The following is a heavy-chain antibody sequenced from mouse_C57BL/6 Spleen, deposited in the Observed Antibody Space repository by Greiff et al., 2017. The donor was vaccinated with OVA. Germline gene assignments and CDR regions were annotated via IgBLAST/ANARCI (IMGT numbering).Heavy chain of an antibody. CDR1: GFTFSSYT. D-gene: IGHD1-1*01. CDR2: ISGGGGNT. Sequence: EVKVVESGGGLVKPGGSLKLSCAASGFTFSSYTMSWVRQTPEKRLEWVATISGGGGNTYYPDSVKGRFTISRDNAKNTLYLQMSSLRSEDTALYYCASYYGSSYWYFDVWGTGTTVTVSS. V-gene: IGHV5-9*01. J-gene: IGHJ1*03. CDR3: ASYYGSSYWYFDV.